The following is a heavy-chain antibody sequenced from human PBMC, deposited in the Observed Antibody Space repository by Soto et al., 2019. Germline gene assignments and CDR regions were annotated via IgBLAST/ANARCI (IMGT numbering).Heavy chain of an antibody. J-gene: IGHJ3*02. CDR1: GGSISTYY. V-gene: IGHV4-4*09. Sequence: SLTCTVSGGSISTYYWNWIRQSPGKGLEWIGYIYRTGSTHYNPSLNSRAAISLGTSRNQFSLQLNSVTAADTAVYFCARQIGDDPFDIWGQGTMVTVSS. CDR3: ARQIGDDPFDI. CDR2: IYRTGST. D-gene: IGHD3-3*01.